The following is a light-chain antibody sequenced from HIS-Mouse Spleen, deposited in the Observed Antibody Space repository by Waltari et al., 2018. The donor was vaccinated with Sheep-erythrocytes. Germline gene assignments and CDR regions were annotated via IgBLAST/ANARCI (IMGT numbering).Light chain of an antibody. CDR1: SSDVGGYNY. Sequence: QSALTQPRSVSGSPGQSVTISCTGTSSDVGGYNYVSWYQQHPGKAPKPMIYGVSKRPSGVPARFSGSKSGNTASLTISGLQAEDEADYYCCSYAGSYNHVFATGTKVTVL. CDR2: GVS. J-gene: IGLJ1*01. CDR3: CSYAGSYNHV. V-gene: IGLV2-11*01.